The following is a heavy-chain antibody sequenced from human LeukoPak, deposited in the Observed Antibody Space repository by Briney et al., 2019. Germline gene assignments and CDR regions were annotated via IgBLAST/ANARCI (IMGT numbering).Heavy chain of an antibody. CDR3: VKSPGSGWPV. V-gene: IGHV3-74*01. D-gene: IGHD6-19*01. CDR1: GFTFSSHW. Sequence: GGSLRLSCAASGFTFSSHWMHWVRQAPGKGLVWVSRINSDGSSISYADSVKGRFTISRDNSKNTLYFEMSSLRVEDTAVYYCVKSPGSGWPVWGQGTLLTVSS. CDR2: INSDGSSI. J-gene: IGHJ4*02.